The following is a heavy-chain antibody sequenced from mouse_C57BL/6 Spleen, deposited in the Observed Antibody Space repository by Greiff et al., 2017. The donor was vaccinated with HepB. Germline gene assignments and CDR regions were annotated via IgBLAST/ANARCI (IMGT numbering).Heavy chain of an antibody. CDR2: IDPSDSYT. V-gene: IGHV1-69*01. D-gene: IGHD1-1*01. Sequence: VQLQQSGAELVMPGASVKLSCKASGYTFTSYWMHWVKQRPGQGLEWIGEIDPSDSYTNYNQKFKGKSTLTVDKSSSTAYMQLSSLTSEDSAVYYCARDYGSGEDLAYWGQGTLVTVSA. CDR1: GYTFTSYW. CDR3: ARDYGSGEDLAY. J-gene: IGHJ3*01.